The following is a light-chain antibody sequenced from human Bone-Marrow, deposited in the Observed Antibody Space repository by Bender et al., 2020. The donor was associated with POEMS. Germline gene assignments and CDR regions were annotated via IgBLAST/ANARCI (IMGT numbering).Light chain of an antibody. CDR2: DDS. CDR1: KIETKS. Sequence: SYVLTQPPSVSVAPGQTAAITCGGHKIETKSVNWYHQKPGQAPVLVVYDDSDRPSWIPERFSGSNAGNTATLTISRAEAGDEADYYCQVWDGDTDHYVFGGGTKVSVL. J-gene: IGLJ1*01. V-gene: IGLV3-21*02. CDR3: QVWDGDTDHYV.